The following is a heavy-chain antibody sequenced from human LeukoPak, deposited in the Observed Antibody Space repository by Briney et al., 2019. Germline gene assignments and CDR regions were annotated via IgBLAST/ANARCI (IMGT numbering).Heavy chain of an antibody. CDR2: IYYSGST. CDR3: ASKRIVATIYDY. V-gene: IGHV4-39*01. Sequence: SETLSLTCTVSGGSISSSSYYWGWIRQPPGKGLEWIGSIYYSGSTYYNPSLKSRVTISVDTSKNQFSLKLSSVTAADTAVYYCASKRIVATIYDYWGQGNLVTVSS. J-gene: IGHJ4*02. CDR1: GGSISSSSYY. D-gene: IGHD5-12*01.